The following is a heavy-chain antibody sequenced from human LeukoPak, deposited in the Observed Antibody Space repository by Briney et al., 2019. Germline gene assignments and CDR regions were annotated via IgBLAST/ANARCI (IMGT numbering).Heavy chain of an antibody. D-gene: IGHD1-20*01. Sequence: GASVKVFCKASGYTFTGYYMHWVRQAPGQGLEWMGWINPNSGGTNYAQKFQGWVTMTRDTSISTAYMELSRLRSDDTAVYYCARGGITGTTRGPTRLNDAFDIWGQGTMVTVSS. CDR1: GYTFTGYY. CDR3: ARGGITGTTRGPTRLNDAFDI. V-gene: IGHV1-2*04. J-gene: IGHJ3*02. CDR2: INPNSGGT.